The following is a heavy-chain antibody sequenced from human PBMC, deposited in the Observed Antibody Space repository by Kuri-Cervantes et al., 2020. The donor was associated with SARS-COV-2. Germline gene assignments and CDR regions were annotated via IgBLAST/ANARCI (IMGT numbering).Heavy chain of an antibody. CDR3: ARDNILFSGSGFDT. CDR1: GGSINDYY. CDR2: FYSTGVT. V-gene: IGHV4-59*01. J-gene: IGHJ5*02. Sequence: SETLSLTCTVSGGSINDYYWGWIRQPPGKGLEWIGYFYSTGVTNYDPSLKPRVTISTDASKIQLSLKLTSVTAADTAVYYCARDNILFSGSGFDTWGQGALVTVSS. D-gene: IGHD1-26*01.